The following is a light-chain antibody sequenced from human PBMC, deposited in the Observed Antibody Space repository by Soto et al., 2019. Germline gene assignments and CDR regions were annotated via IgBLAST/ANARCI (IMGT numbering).Light chain of an antibody. CDR3: TSHAGTINFPYI. CDR2: EVN. V-gene: IGLV2-8*01. CDR1: SSGVGAYNY. J-gene: IGLJ1*01. Sequence: QSVLTQPPSASVSPGQSVTISCTGTSSGVGAYNYVSWYQHHPGKAPKLMVYEVNKRPSGVPDRFSGSKSGNTASLTVSGLQAEDEADYYCTSHAGTINFPYIFGTGTKVTVL.